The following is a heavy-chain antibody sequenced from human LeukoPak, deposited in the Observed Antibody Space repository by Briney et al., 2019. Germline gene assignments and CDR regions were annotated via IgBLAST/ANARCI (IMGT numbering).Heavy chain of an antibody. V-gene: IGHV1-24*01. D-gene: IGHD3-3*01. CDR2: FDPEDGET. CDR1: GYTLTELS. Sequence: ASVKVSCKVSGYTLTELSMHWVRQAPGKGLEWMGGFDPEDGETIYAQKFQGRVTMTEDTSTDTAYMELSSLRSEDTAVYYCATGDRGWRGYRTFDYWGQGTLVTVSS. J-gene: IGHJ4*02. CDR3: ATGDRGWRGYRTFDY.